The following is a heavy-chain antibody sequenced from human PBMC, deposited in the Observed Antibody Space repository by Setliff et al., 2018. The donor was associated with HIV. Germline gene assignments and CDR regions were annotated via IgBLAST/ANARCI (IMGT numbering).Heavy chain of an antibody. Sequence: SETLSLTCAVSRYSISSGYYWGWIRQPPGKGLEWIGSIYHTGSTYYNPSLNSRVAISVDTSKNQFSLKLFSVTAADTAVYYCASGYNYAYSDYWGQGTLVTVSS. CDR1: RYSISSGYY. V-gene: IGHV4-38-2*01. D-gene: IGHD5-18*01. CDR3: ASGYNYAYSDY. J-gene: IGHJ4*02. CDR2: IYHTGST.